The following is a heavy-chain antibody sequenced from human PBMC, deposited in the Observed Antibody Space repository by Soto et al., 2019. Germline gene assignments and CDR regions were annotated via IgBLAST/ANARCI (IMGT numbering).Heavy chain of an antibody. Sequence: GGSLRLSCVASGFNFRTYAMSWVRQAPGKGPEWVSGISGNGLKISYTDSVKGRFSISRDNSKNTLYLQMHSLRAEDTAIYFCAKERTAYPGALDDALDLWGQGTMVTVSS. D-gene: IGHD3-9*01. CDR3: AKERTAYPGALDDALDL. CDR1: GFNFRTYA. CDR2: ISGNGLKI. J-gene: IGHJ3*01. V-gene: IGHV3-23*01.